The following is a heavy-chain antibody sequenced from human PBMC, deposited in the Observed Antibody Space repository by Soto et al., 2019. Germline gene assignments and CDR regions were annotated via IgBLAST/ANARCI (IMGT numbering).Heavy chain of an antibody. J-gene: IGHJ5*02. CDR3: ASSGMTTVTTWFDP. CDR1: GGSISSGDYY. V-gene: IGHV4-30-4*01. D-gene: IGHD4-17*01. CDR2: IYYSGST. Sequence: SETLSLTCTVSGGSISSGDYYWSWIRQPPGKGLEWIGYIYYSGSTYYNPSLKSRVTISVDTSKNQFSLKLSSVTAADTAVYYCASSGMTTVTTWFDPWGQGTLVTVSS.